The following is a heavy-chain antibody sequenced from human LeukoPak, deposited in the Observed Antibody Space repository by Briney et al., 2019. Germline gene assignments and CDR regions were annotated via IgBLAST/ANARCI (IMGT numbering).Heavy chain of an antibody. CDR2: IYYSGST. CDR1: GGSISSYY. Sequence: PSETLSLTCTVSGGSISSYYWSWIRQPPGKGLEWIGYIYYSGSTNYNPSLKSRVTISVDTSKNQFSLKLSPVTAADTAVYYCARVSDSGSSMAAFDIWGQGTMVTVSS. D-gene: IGHD1-26*01. V-gene: IGHV4-59*01. CDR3: ARVSDSGSSMAAFDI. J-gene: IGHJ3*02.